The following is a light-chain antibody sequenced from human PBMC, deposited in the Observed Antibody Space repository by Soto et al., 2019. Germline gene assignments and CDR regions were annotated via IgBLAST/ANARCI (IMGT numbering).Light chain of an antibody. CDR2: EVT. CDR3: SSYAGSTIVV. J-gene: IGLJ1*01. V-gene: IGLV2-8*01. CDR1: RRAVGRYIY. Sequence: SVLAQPPSASGSPGQPVTISCPGTRRAVGRYIYVSWYQMHPVKAPKLLSYEVTKRPSGVTDRFSGSKSGYAASLPVSGLHAEDQADYYCSSYAGSTIVVFGSGTEVTVL.